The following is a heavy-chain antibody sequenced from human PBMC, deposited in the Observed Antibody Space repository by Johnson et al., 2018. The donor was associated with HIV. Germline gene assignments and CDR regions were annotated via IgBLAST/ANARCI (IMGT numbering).Heavy chain of an antibody. D-gene: IGHD6-13*01. CDR3: AKDVSSSSWFFAFDI. CDR2: ISWNSGSI. V-gene: IGHV3-9*01. CDR1: RFTFTDYA. J-gene: IGHJ3*02. Sequence: VQLVESGGVVVHPGGSLRLSSEPSRFTFTDYAMHWVRQAPGKGLGWVPGISWNSGSIGYADSVTGRFPISRDNAKNSLYLQMNSLRAEDTALYYCAKDVSSSSWFFAFDIWGQGTMVTVSS.